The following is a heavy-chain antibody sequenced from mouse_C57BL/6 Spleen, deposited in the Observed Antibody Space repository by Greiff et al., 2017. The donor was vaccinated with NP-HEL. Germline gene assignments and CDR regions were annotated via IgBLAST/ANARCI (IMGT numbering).Heavy chain of an antibody. J-gene: IGHJ3*01. V-gene: IGHV1-59*01. Sequence: QVQLQQPGAELVRPGTSVKLSCKASGYTFTSYWMHWVKQRPGQGLEWIGVIDPSDSYTNYNQKVKGKATLTVDTSSSTAYMQLSSLTSEDSAVYYCARGNSNSAWFAYWGQGTLVTVSA. CDR3: ARGNSNSAWFAY. CDR2: IDPSDSYT. D-gene: IGHD2-5*01. CDR1: GYTFTSYW.